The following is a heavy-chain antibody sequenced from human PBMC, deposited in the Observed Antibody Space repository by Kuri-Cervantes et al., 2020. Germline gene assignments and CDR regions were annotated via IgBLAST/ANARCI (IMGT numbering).Heavy chain of an antibody. Sequence: GSLRLSCTVSAGSIRSYYWGWVRQPPGKGLEYLGNIYSSGSTNYSPSLKSRVTLSVDTSKNQFSLKLTAVTAADTAVYYCARDQYSTGWRGWFDPWGQGTQVTVSS. D-gene: IGHD6-19*01. CDR2: IYSSGST. J-gene: IGHJ5*02. V-gene: IGHV4-59*01. CDR3: ARDQYSTGWRGWFDP. CDR1: AGSIRSYY.